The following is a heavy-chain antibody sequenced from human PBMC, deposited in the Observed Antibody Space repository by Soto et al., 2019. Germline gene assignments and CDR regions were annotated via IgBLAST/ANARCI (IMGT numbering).Heavy chain of an antibody. Sequence: SETLSLTCAVSGYSIGSGYYWGWIRQPPGKGLEWIGGIYHSGSTYYNPSLKSRVTISVDTSKNQFSLKLSSVTAADTAVYYCARVDTGAGAYSSGCFDYSGKGTLVPVS. CDR1: GYSIGSGYY. V-gene: IGHV4-38-2*01. J-gene: IGHJ4*02. D-gene: IGHD6-19*01. CDR2: IYHSGST. CDR3: ARVDTGAGAYSSGCFDY.